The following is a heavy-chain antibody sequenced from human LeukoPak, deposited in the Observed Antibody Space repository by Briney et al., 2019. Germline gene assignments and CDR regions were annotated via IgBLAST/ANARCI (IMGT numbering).Heavy chain of an antibody. Sequence: ASVKVSCKASGYTFTSYGISWLRQAPGQGLEWMGWISAYNGNTNYAQKLQGRVTMTTDTSTSTAYMELRSLRSDDTAVYYCARDRTLVRGVSIPDYWGQGTLVTVSS. CDR2: ISAYNGNT. J-gene: IGHJ4*02. CDR1: GYTFTSYG. D-gene: IGHD3-10*01. V-gene: IGHV1-18*01. CDR3: ARDRTLVRGVSIPDY.